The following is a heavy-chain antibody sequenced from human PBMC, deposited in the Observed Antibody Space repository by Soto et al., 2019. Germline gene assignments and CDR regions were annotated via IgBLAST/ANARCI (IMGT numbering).Heavy chain of an antibody. D-gene: IGHD3-22*01. CDR2: IYPSDSDT. Sequence: GESLKISCKGSGYFFTSYWIAWVRQMPGKGLEWMGIIYPSDSDTRYSPSFQGQVTISADKSINTAYLQWSSLKASDTAMYYCARHRAAPTNYYVSSGYSQNGMDVWGQGTTVTVSS. CDR1: GYFFTSYW. V-gene: IGHV5-51*01. CDR3: ARHRAAPTNYYVSSGYSQNGMDV. J-gene: IGHJ6*02.